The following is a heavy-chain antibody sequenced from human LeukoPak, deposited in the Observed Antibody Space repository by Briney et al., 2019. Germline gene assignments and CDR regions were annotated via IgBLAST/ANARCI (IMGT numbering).Heavy chain of an antibody. CDR3: ASKRGYSSGEDAFDI. J-gene: IGHJ3*02. D-gene: IGHD5-18*01. Sequence: GGSLRLSCAASGFTFSSYSMNWVRQAPGKGLEWVSSISSSSSYIYYADSLKGRFTISRDNAKNTLYLQMNSLRAEDTAVYYCASKRGYSSGEDAFDIWGQGTMVTVSS. CDR1: GFTFSSYS. V-gene: IGHV3-21*06. CDR2: ISSSSSYI.